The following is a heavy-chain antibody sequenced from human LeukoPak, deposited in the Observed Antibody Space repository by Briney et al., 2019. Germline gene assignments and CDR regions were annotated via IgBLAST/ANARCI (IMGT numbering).Heavy chain of an antibody. CDR3: ARETITMIVVAQYYFDY. CDR1: GFTFSSYS. CDR2: ISSSSSYI. J-gene: IGHJ4*02. Sequence: GGSLRLSCAASGFTFSSYSMNRVRQAPGKGLEWVSSISSSSSYIYYADSAKGRFTISRDNAKNSLYLQMNSLRAEDTAVYYCARETITMIVVAQYYFDYWGQGTLVTVSP. D-gene: IGHD3-22*01. V-gene: IGHV3-21*01.